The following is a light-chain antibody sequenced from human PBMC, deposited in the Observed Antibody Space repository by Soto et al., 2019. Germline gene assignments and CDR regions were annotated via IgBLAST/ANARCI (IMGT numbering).Light chain of an antibody. J-gene: IGLJ1*01. Sequence: QSVLTQPASVSGSPGQSITISCTGTSSDVGAYNYVSWYQHHPGKAPKLIIHDVSTRPSGVSDRFSGSKSGNTASLTISGLQAADEADYYCTSYRPSSLYVFGTGTKVPVL. CDR3: TSYRPSSLYV. V-gene: IGLV2-14*03. CDR2: DVS. CDR1: SSDVGAYNY.